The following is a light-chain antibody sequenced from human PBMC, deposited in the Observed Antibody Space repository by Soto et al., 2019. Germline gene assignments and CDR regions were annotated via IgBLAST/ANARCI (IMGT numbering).Light chain of an antibody. CDR3: QQSYSTPPT. V-gene: IGKV1-39*01. J-gene: IGKJ2*01. Sequence: DIQMTQSPSSLSASVGDRVTITCRASQSISSYLNWYQQKPGKAPKILIYAASSLQSGVPSRFSGSGSGTDFTLTISSLQPEDFATYYCQQSYSTPPTFGQGTRWISN. CDR1: QSISSY. CDR2: AAS.